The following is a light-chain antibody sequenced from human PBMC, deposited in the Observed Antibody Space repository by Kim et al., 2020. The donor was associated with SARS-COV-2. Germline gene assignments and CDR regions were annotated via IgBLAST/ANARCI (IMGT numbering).Light chain of an antibody. CDR1: SSDVGTSNF. CDR3: CSSVGDSDYV. Sequence: QSALTQPASVSGSPGQSITISCTGTSSDVGTSNFVSWYQQHPGKAPKLMIYEATKRPSGVSDRFSASKSGNTASLTISGLQAEDEADYYCCSSVGDSDYVFGIGTKVTVL. V-gene: IGLV2-23*01. CDR2: EAT. J-gene: IGLJ1*01.